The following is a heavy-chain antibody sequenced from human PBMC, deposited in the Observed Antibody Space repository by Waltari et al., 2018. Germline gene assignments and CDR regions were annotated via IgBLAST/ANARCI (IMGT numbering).Heavy chain of an antibody. J-gene: IGHJ3*02. D-gene: IGHD1-26*01. CDR2: INPSGGST. CDR1: GYTFTSYY. V-gene: IGHV1-46*01. Sequence: QVQLVQSGAEVKKPGASVKVSCKASGYTFTSYYMHWVRQAPGQGLEWMGIINPSGGSTSYAQKFQGRVTITADTSTDTAYMELSSLRSEDTAVYYCATDPLSLVGDYAFDIWGQGTMVTVSS. CDR3: ATDPLSLVGDYAFDI.